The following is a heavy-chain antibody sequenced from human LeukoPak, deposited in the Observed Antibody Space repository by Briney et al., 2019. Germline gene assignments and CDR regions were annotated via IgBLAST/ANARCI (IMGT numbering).Heavy chain of an antibody. CDR3: ARGYYDILTGYYPFDY. Sequence: GRSLRLSCAASGFTFSSYALHWVRQAPGKGLEWVAVISYNGSYKYYADSVKGRFTISRDNSKNTLYLQMNSLRAEDTAVYYCARGYYDILTGYYPFDYWGQGTLVTVSS. CDR2: ISYNGSYK. V-gene: IGHV3-30*04. CDR1: GFTFSSYA. D-gene: IGHD3-9*01. J-gene: IGHJ4*02.